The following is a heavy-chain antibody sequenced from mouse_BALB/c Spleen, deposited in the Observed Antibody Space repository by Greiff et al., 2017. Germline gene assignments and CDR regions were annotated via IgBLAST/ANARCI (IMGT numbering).Heavy chain of an antibody. J-gene: IGHJ2*01. Sequence: EVMLVESGGGLVQPGGSRKLSCAASGFTFSSFGMHWVRQAPEKGLEWVAYISSGSSTIYYADTVKGRFTISRDNPKNTLFLQMTSLRSEDTAMYYCARDGDYYYGSRLFDYWGQGTTLTVSS. CDR2: ISSGSSTI. CDR1: GFTFSSFG. D-gene: IGHD1-1*01. CDR3: ARDGDYYYGSRLFDY. V-gene: IGHV5-17*02.